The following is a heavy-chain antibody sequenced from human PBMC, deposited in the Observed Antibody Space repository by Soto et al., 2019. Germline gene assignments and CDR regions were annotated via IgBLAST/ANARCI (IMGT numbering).Heavy chain of an antibody. D-gene: IGHD3-3*01. J-gene: IGHJ4*02. CDR2: IWYDGSNK. V-gene: IGHV3-33*01. CDR1: GFTFSSYG. Sequence: QVQLVESGGGVVQPGRSLRLSCAASGFTFSSYGMHWVRQAPVKGLEWVAVIWYDGSNKYYADSVKGRFTISRDNSKNTLYLQMNSLRAEDTAVYYCARVRHDFWSGYYSIDYWGQGTLVTVSS. CDR3: ARVRHDFWSGYYSIDY.